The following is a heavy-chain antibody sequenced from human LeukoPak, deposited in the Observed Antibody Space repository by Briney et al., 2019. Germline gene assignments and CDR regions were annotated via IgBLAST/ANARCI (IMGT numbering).Heavy chain of an antibody. CDR2: IYYSGST. D-gene: IGHD6-13*01. Sequence: PSETLSLTCTVSGGSISSYYWSWIRQPPGKGLEWIGYIYYSGSTNYNPSLKSRVTISVDTSKNQFSLKLSSVTAADTAVYYCASQIISSSRQAFDYWGQGILVTVSS. CDR1: GGSISSYY. V-gene: IGHV4-59*01. J-gene: IGHJ4*02. CDR3: ASQIISSSRQAFDY.